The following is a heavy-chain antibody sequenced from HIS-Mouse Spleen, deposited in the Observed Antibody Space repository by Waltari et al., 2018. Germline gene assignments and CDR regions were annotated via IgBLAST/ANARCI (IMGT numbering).Heavy chain of an antibody. CDR2: IYYSGST. CDR3: ARHEGQQLVTSLFDY. V-gene: IGHV4-39*01. D-gene: IGHD6-13*01. J-gene: IGHJ4*02. Sequence: QLQLQESGPGLVKPSETLSLTCTVSAGSISSSSYYLGWIRQPPGKGLEWIGSIYYSGSTYYNPSLKSRVTISVDTSKNQFSLKLSSVTAADTAVYYCARHEGQQLVTSLFDYWGQGTLVTVSS. CDR1: AGSISSSSYY.